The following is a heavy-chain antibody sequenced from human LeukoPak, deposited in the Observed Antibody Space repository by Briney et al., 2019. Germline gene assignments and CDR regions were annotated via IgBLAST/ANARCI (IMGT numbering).Heavy chain of an antibody. V-gene: IGHV6-1*01. D-gene: IGHD5-12*01. CDR1: GDTVSSNSVA. CDR3: ARDLAYSGYDLSYYYYMDV. J-gene: IGHJ6*03. Sequence: SQTLSLTCAISGDTVSSNSVAWNWIRQSPSRGLEWLGRTYYRSKWYNDYAVSVKSRITINPDTSKNQFSLQLNSVTPEDTAVYYCARDLAYSGYDLSYYYYMDVWGKGTTVTVSS. CDR2: TYYRSKWYN.